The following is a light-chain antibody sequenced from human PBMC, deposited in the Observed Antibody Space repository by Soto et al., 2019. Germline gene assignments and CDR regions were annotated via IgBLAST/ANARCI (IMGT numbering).Light chain of an antibody. CDR2: DVT. V-gene: IGLV2-14*01. CDR1: SSDVGAYNY. Sequence: QSALTQPASVSGSPGQSITISCTGTSSDVGAYNYVSWYHQNPGKAPKLMIYDVTNRPSGVSNRFSGSKSGNTASLTISGLQAEDEADYYCSSFTTSTTYVFGTGTKLTVL. J-gene: IGLJ1*01. CDR3: SSFTTSTTYV.